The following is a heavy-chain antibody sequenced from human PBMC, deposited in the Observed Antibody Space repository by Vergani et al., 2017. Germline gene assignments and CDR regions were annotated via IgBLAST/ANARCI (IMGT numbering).Heavy chain of an antibody. CDR1: GFSIDNGYY. J-gene: IGHJ4*02. D-gene: IGHD3-9*01. V-gene: IGHV4-38-2*01. Sequence: QVQLQESGPGLVKPSETLSLTCAVSGFSIDNGYYWDWIRQPPGKGLEWIGSIYRTGRTHFNPSLKSRVTFSVYTSNNHFSLRLNSLTAADTAVYYCARRSGIVYDIFSGTQYFFDFWGQGTLVTVSS. CDR2: IYRTGRT. CDR3: ARRSGIVYDIFSGTQYFFDF.